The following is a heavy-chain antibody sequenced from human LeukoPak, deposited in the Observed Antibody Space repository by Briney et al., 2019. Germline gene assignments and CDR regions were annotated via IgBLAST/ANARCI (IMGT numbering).Heavy chain of an antibody. D-gene: IGHD2-15*01. Sequence: SETLSLTCTVSGGSISSSSYYWGWIRQPPGKGLEWIGSIYYSGSTYYNPSLKSRVTISVDTSKNQFSLKLSSVTAADTAVYYCARGLRGGGTCSIDYWGQGNLVTVSS. CDR2: IYYSGST. CDR1: GGSISSSSYY. J-gene: IGHJ4*02. CDR3: ARGLRGGGTCSIDY. V-gene: IGHV4-39*01.